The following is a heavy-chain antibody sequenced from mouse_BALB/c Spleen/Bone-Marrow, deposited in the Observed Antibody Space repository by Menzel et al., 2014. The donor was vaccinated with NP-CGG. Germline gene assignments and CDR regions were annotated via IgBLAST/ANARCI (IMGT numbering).Heavy chain of an antibody. Sequence: EVKLMESGGGLLKPGGSLKLSCAASGFTFSSYAMSWVRQTPEKRLEWVASISSRGSTYYPDSVKGRFTISRDNARNILYLQMSSLRSEYTAMYYCASLTTVHCYFDVWGAGTTVTVSS. CDR3: ASLTTVHCYFDV. CDR2: ISSRGST. V-gene: IGHV5-6-5*01. CDR1: GFTFSSYA. D-gene: IGHD1-1*01. J-gene: IGHJ1*01.